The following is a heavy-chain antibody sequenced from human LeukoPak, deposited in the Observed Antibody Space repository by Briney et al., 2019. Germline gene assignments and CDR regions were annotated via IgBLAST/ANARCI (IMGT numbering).Heavy chain of an antibody. J-gene: IGHJ4*02. Sequence: GGSLRLSCAASGFTFSNAWMSWVRQAPGKGLEWVGRIKSRTDGGTTDYAAPVKGRFTISRDDSKNTLYLQMNSLKTEDTAVYYCTTDQITYSSSSDYWGQGTLVTVSS. D-gene: IGHD6-13*01. CDR1: GFTFSNAW. CDR2: IKSRTDGGTT. CDR3: TTDQITYSSSSDY. V-gene: IGHV3-15*01.